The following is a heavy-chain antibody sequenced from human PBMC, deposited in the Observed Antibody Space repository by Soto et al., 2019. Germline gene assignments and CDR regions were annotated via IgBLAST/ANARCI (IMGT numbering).Heavy chain of an antibody. Sequence: SETLSLTCAVYGGSFSGYYWSWIRQPPGKGLEWIGEINHSGSTNYNPSLKSRVTISVDTSKNQFSLKLSSVTAADTAVYYCARGPSIVVVVAAPGTAKTDAFDIWGQGTMVTVSS. D-gene: IGHD2-15*01. CDR1: GGSFSGYY. CDR3: ARGPSIVVVVAAPGTAKTDAFDI. J-gene: IGHJ3*02. CDR2: INHSGST. V-gene: IGHV4-34*01.